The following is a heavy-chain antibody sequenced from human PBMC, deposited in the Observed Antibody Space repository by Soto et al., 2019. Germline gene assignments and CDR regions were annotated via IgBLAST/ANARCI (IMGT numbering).Heavy chain of an antibody. J-gene: IGHJ5*02. D-gene: IGHD3-10*01. Sequence: QVQLQQWGAGLLKPSETLSLTCAVYGGSFSGYYWSWIRQPPGKGLEWIGEINHSGSTNYNPSLRSVVSRSVATSRTHCALTLSSVPAADPAVYSCARGRGQAFSRGSGSYYRINWSDPWGQGPLVTVSS. CDR2: INHSGST. CDR1: GGSFSGYY. V-gene: IGHV4-34*01. CDR3: ARGRGQAFSRGSGSYYRINWSDP.